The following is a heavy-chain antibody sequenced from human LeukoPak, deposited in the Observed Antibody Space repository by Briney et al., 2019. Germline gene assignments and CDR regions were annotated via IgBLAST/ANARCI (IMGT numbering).Heavy chain of an antibody. CDR3: ARLTQYYYDSNGHSGYFDY. CDR1: GFTVSSNY. J-gene: IGHJ4*02. D-gene: IGHD3-22*01. V-gene: IGHV3-53*01. CDR2: IYSIGTT. Sequence: PGGSLRLSCAASGFTVSSNYMSWVRQASGKGLEWVSVIYSIGTTFYADSVKGRFTISRDNSKNTLYLQMNSLRAEDTAVYYCARLTQYYYDSNGHSGYFDYWGQGTLVTVSS.